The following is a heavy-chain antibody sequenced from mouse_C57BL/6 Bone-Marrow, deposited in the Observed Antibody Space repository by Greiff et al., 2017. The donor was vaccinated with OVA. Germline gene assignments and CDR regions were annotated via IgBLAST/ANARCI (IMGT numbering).Heavy chain of an antibody. Sequence: VQLVESGPELVKPGASVKISCKASGYAFSSSWMNWVKQRPGKGLEWIGRIYPGDGDTNYNGKFKGKATLTADKSSSTAYMQLSSLTSEDSAVYFCARGGAQALRFAYWGQGTLVTVSA. CDR2: IYPGDGDT. D-gene: IGHD3-2*02. CDR1: GYAFSSSW. V-gene: IGHV1-82*01. J-gene: IGHJ3*01. CDR3: ARGGAQALRFAY.